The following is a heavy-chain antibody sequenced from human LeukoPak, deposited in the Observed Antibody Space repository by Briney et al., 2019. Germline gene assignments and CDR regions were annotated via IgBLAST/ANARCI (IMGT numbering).Heavy chain of an antibody. CDR3: AKMKGHPLQKYYMDV. J-gene: IGHJ6*01. D-gene: IGHD2/OR15-2a*01. Sequence: GGSLRLSCAASGFTFSGFALSWVRRTPGKGLEWVSGISGSGDNTLYAASVKGRFTIPRDNSKNTLYLEMNSLRAEDTAIYYCAKMKGHPLQKYYMDVWGQGTTVTVSS. CDR2: ISGSGDNT. V-gene: IGHV3-23*01. CDR1: GFTFSGFA.